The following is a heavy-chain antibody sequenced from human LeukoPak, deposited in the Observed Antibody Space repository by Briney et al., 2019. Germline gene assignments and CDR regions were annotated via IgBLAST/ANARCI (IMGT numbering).Heavy chain of an antibody. J-gene: IGHJ4*02. CDR2: IKSKNDDGTT. CDR3: TESYSSAWPFDF. V-gene: IGHV3-15*01. CDR1: GFTFNNYA. D-gene: IGHD6-19*01. Sequence: GGSLRLSCAASGFTFNNYAMNWVRQAPGKGLEWVGRIKSKNDDGTTDYAAPVRGRFTISRDDSKNMVFLQMNSLKTEDTAVYYCTESYSSAWPFDFWGQGTLVTVSS.